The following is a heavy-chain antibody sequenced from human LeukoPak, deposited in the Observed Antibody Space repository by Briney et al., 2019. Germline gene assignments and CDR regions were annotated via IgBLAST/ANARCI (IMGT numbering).Heavy chain of an antibody. CDR3: AREFWSGTQTDY. J-gene: IGHJ4*02. V-gene: IGHV1-46*01. CDR2: INPGGGST. CDR1: GYTFTCYY. Sequence: ASVKVSCKASGYTFTCYYMHWVRQAPGQGLEWMGIINPGGGSTSYAQKFQGRVTMTRDMSTSTVYMELSSLRSEDTAVYYCAREFWSGTQTDYWGQGTLVTVSS. D-gene: IGHD3-3*01.